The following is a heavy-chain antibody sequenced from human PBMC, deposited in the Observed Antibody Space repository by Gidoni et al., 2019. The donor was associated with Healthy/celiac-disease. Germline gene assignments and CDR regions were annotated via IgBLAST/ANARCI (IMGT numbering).Heavy chain of an antibody. CDR1: EFAFSSYA. CDR3: VKDSSGSGYFYY. V-gene: IGHV3-64D*08. D-gene: IGHD6-19*01. Sequence: EVQLVESGGGLVQPGGSLRLSCSSSEFAFSSYAMHWVRQAQGKGLEYGSAISSNGGSTYYADSVKGRFTISRDNSKNTLYLQMSSLRAEDTAVYYGVKDSSGSGYFYYWGQGTLVTVSS. J-gene: IGHJ4*02. CDR2: ISSNGGST.